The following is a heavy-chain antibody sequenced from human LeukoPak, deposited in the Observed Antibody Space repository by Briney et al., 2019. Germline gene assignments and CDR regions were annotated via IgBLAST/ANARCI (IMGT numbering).Heavy chain of an antibody. D-gene: IGHD1-26*01. J-gene: IGHJ4*02. CDR1: GFTFGDYA. Sequence: GVLRLSCTASGFTFGDYAMSWVRQAPGKGLEWVGFIRSKAYGGTTEYAASVKGRFTISRDDSKSIAYLQMNSLKTEDTAVYYCTRAPQTQYIVGATDYWGQGTLVTVSS. CDR2: IRSKAYGGTT. V-gene: IGHV3-49*04. CDR3: TRAPQTQYIVGATDY.